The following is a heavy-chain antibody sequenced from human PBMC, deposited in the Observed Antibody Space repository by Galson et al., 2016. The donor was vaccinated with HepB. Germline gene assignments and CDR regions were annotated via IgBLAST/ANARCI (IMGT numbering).Heavy chain of an antibody. CDR3: ARGYGSGEVRFDY. V-gene: IGHV2-5*02. CDR2: IFWDDDK. Sequence: PALVKPTQTLALTCTLSGLSVNSSGVGVGWIRQPPGKALEWLALIFWDDDKRYSPSLKSRLTITKDTSKNQVILTMTNMDPVDTATYYCARGYGSGEVRFDYWGRGTLVTVSS. D-gene: IGHD3-10*01. J-gene: IGHJ4*02. CDR1: GLSVNSSGVG.